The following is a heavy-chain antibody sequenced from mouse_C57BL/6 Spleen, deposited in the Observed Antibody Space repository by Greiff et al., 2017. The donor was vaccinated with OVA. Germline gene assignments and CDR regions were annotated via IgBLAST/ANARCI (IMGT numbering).Heavy chain of an antibody. D-gene: IGHD1-2*01. CDR3: ASLGYSVDY. Sequence: QVHVKQPGAELVKPGASVKVSCKASGYTFTSYWMHWVKQRPGQGLEWIGRIHPSDSDTNYTPKFKGKATLTVDKSSSTADMQLSSLTSEDSAVYYCASLGYSVDYWGQGTAVTVSS. CDR2: IHPSDSDT. CDR1: GYTFTSYW. V-gene: IGHV1-74*01. J-gene: IGHJ4*01.